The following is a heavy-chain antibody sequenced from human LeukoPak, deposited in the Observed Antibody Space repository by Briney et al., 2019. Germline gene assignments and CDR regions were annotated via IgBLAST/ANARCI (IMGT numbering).Heavy chain of an antibody. CDR2: IYSGCST. Sequence: GGSLRLSCAASGFTVSSNSMNWVRQAPGKGLQWVSVIYSGCSTYYADSVKGRFTISRDNSKNTLYLQMNSLRAEDTAVYYCARENNFGSGMDVWGQGTTVTVSS. J-gene: IGHJ6*02. CDR1: GFTVSSNS. D-gene: IGHD3-10*01. CDR3: ARENNFGSGMDV. V-gene: IGHV3-53*01.